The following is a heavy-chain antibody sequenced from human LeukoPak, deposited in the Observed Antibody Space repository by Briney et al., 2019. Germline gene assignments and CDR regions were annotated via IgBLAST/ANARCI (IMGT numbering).Heavy chain of an antibody. CDR2: IYSGGST. J-gene: IGHJ6*02. Sequence: GGSLRLSCAASGFTVSSNYMSWVRQAPGNGLEWVSVIYSGGSTYYADSVKGRFTISRDNSKNTLYLQMNSLRAEDTAVYYCARDLTISHLSYGMDVWGQGTTVTVSS. CDR1: GFTVSSNY. D-gene: IGHD3-3*01. V-gene: IGHV3-66*01. CDR3: ARDLTISHLSYGMDV.